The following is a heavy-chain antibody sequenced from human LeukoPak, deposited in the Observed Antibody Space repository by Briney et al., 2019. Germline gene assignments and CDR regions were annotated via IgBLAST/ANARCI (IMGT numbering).Heavy chain of an antibody. Sequence: SETLSLTCTVSGATISSYYWSWIRQPPGKGLEWIGYVSDSGSTNYNPSLESRVIISVHTSKNQFSLKLSSVTAADTAVYYCARQNGQFVNYWGQGILVTVSS. D-gene: IGHD1-1*01. V-gene: IGHV4-59*08. CDR2: VSDSGST. J-gene: IGHJ4*02. CDR1: GATISSYY. CDR3: ARQNGQFVNY.